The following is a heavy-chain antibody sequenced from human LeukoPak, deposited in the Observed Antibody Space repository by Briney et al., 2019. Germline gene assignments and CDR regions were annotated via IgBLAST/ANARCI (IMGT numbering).Heavy chain of an antibody. CDR3: ASIGGRNYDILTPDPADQVIDP. J-gene: IGHJ5*02. CDR1: GFTFSTYA. D-gene: IGHD3-9*01. Sequence: GGSLRLSCAASGFTFSTYAMTWVRQAPVKGLEWVSTISAGGGSTYYADSVKGRFTISRDDSKNTLFLQMNSLRAEDTAVYYCASIGGRNYDILTPDPADQVIDPWGQGTLVTVSS. V-gene: IGHV3-23*01. CDR2: ISAGGGST.